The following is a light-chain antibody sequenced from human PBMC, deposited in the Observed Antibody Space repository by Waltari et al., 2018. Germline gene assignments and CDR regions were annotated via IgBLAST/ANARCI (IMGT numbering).Light chain of an antibody. J-gene: IGKJ2*01. V-gene: IGKV2-28*01. Sequence: IVMTQSPLSLPVTPGEPASISCRSSQSLLHSNGYNYLDWYLQKPGQSPQLLIYLGSNRASGVPDRFSGSGSGTDLTLKISRVEAEDVGVYYCMQGLQTLYTFGQGTKLEI. CDR3: MQGLQTLYT. CDR1: QSLLHSNGYNY. CDR2: LGS.